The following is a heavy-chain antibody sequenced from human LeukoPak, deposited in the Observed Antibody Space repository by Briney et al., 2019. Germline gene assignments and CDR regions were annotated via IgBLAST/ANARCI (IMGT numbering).Heavy chain of an antibody. CDR1: GFTFSSYG. CDR2: IRYDGTKK. CDR3: AVSDSSGYYCLDY. Sequence: PGGSLRLSCAASGFTFSSYGMHWVRQPPRKGLAWVAFIRYDGTKKDYADSVKGRFTISRDNSKNTLYLQMDSLRAEDTAVYYCAVSDSSGYYCLDYWGQGTLVTVSS. D-gene: IGHD3-22*01. V-gene: IGHV3-30*02. J-gene: IGHJ4*02.